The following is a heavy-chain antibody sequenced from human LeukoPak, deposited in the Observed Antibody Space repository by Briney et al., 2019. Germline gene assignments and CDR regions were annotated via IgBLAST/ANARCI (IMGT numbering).Heavy chain of an antibody. J-gene: IGHJ3*02. Sequence: ASVKVSCKASGYTFTGYYMHWVRQAPGQGLEWMGWINPNSGGTNYAQKFQGRVTMTRDTSLSTAYMELSRLRSDDTAVYYCAKGGQTWIQLWFDAFDIWGQGTMVTVSS. CDR3: AKGGQTWIQLWFDAFDI. V-gene: IGHV1-2*02. D-gene: IGHD5-18*01. CDR1: GYTFTGYY. CDR2: INPNSGGT.